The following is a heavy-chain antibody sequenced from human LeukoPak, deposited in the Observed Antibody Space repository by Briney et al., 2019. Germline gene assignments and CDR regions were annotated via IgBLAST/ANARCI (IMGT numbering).Heavy chain of an antibody. Sequence: ASVKVSCKASGYTFTGYYMHWVRQAPGQGVEWMGRINPNSGGTNYAQKFQGRVTMTRDTSISTAYMELSRLRSDDTAVYYCARDPNGYRKPSFDYWGQGTLVTVSS. CDR3: ARDPNGYRKPSFDY. V-gene: IGHV1-2*06. CDR2: INPNSGGT. J-gene: IGHJ4*02. CDR1: GYTFTGYY. D-gene: IGHD5-24*01.